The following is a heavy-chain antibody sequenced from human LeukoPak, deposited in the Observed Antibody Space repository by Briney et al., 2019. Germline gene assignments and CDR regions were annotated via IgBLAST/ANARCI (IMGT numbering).Heavy chain of an antibody. CDR2: INAGNGNT. J-gene: IGHJ6*02. D-gene: IGHD2-2*01. CDR3: ARGPSIVVVPAARIYYYYGMDV. CDR1: GYTFTGYA. V-gene: IGHV1-3*01. Sequence: ASVKVSCKASGYTFTGYAMHWVRQAPGQRLEWMGWINAGNGNTKYSQKFQGRVTITRDTSASTAYMELSSLRSEDTAVYYCARGPSIVVVPAARIYYYYGMDVWGQGTTVTVSS.